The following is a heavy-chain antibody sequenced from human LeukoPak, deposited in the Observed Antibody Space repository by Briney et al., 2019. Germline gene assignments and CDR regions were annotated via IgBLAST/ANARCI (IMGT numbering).Heavy chain of an antibody. CDR3: AKVQQNAELRVNWFDP. J-gene: IGHJ5*02. CDR1: GFTFSSYG. V-gene: IGHV3-30*18. CDR2: ISYDGSNK. Sequence: GGSLRLSCAASGFTFSSYGMHWVRQAPGKGLEWVAVISYDGSNKYYADSVKGRFTISRDNSKNTLCLQMNSLRAEDTAVYYCAKVQQNAELRVNWFDPWGQGTLVTVSS. D-gene: IGHD3-10*01.